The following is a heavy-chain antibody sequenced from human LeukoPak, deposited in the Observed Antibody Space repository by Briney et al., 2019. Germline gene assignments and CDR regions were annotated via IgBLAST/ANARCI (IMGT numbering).Heavy chain of an antibody. V-gene: IGHV4-59*01. J-gene: IGHJ4*02. Sequence: SGTLSLTCTVSGGSINGYYWSLIRQPPGKGLEWIGYIYYSGSTNYNPSLKSRVTISIDTSKDQFSLKLTSVTAADTAVYYCARGEALYSNYGFDYWGQGTLVTVSS. CDR3: ARGEALYSNYGFDY. CDR2: IYYSGST. D-gene: IGHD4-11*01. CDR1: GGSINGYY.